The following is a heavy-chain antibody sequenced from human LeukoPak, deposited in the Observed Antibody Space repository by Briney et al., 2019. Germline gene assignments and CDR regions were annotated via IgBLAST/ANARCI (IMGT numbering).Heavy chain of an antibody. V-gene: IGHV3-23*01. CDR1: GFTFSTYA. CDR3: AKDLCSSSSCYVDY. Sequence: GGSLRLSCAASGFTFSTYAMSWVRQAPGKGLEWVSTIINSGGTYYADSVKGRFTISRDNSKNTLYLQMNSLRAEDTAVYYCAKDLCSSSSCYVDYWGQGTLVTVSS. J-gene: IGHJ4*02. CDR2: IINSGGT. D-gene: IGHD2-2*01.